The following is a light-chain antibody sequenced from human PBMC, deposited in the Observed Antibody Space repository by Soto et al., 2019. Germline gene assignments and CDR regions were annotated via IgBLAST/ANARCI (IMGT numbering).Light chain of an antibody. V-gene: IGKV3-20*01. J-gene: IGKJ5*01. Sequence: EIVLTQSPGTLSLSPGERATLSCRASHSVSSSYLAWYQQKPGQAPRLLIYGASSRATGIPDRFSGSGSGTDFTLTISRLEPEVFAVYYCQQYGSSPPITFGQGTRLEIK. CDR2: GAS. CDR1: HSVSSSY. CDR3: QQYGSSPPIT.